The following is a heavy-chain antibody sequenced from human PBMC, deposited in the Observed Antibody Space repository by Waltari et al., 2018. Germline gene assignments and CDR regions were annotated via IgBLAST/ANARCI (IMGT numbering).Heavy chain of an antibody. Sequence: QVQLQQWGAGLLQPSETLSLTCAVYGGSFSGYFWSWIRQSPGKGLEWIGEISDSGNTKDNPSLKGRVTISLDTSKNEFSLKLTSVTAADTTVYYCARDTFSSGSAFDIWGQGTMVTVSS. CDR2: ISDSGNT. CDR1: GGSFSGYF. J-gene: IGHJ3*02. V-gene: IGHV4-34*01. D-gene: IGHD3-3*01. CDR3: ARDTFSSGSAFDI.